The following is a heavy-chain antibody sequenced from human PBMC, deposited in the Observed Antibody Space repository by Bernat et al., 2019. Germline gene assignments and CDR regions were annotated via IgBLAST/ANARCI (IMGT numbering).Heavy chain of an antibody. CDR3: ARSLKTTVTTYTFDY. Sequence: VQLLDSGGGLVQPGRSLRLSCAASGFTFSTYDMHWVRQSPGKGLEWVAVISNDGSKTYYVDSVKGRFTISRDNSKNTLYLQMNGLRAEDTAVYYCARSLKTTVTTYTFDYWGQGTLVTVSS. J-gene: IGHJ4*02. D-gene: IGHD4-17*01. CDR2: ISNDGSKT. CDR1: GFTFSTYD. V-gene: IGHV3-30-3*01.